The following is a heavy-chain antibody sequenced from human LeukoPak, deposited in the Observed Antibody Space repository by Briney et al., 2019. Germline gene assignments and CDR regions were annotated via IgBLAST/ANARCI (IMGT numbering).Heavy chain of an antibody. J-gene: IGHJ4*02. CDR2: IYYSGST. CDR3: ARGSGACGEDY. D-gene: IGHD1-26*01. V-gene: IGHV4-59*01. CDR1: GGSISSYY. Sequence: SETLSLTCTVSGGSISSYYWSWIRQPPRKGLEWIGYIYYSGSTNYNPSLKSRVTISVDTSKNQFSLKLSSVTAADTAVYYCARGSGACGEDYWGRGTLVTVSS.